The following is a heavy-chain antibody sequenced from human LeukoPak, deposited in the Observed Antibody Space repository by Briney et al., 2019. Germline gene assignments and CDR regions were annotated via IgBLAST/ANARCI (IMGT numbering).Heavy chain of an antibody. CDR3: ARRIAARYNWFDP. D-gene: IGHD6-6*01. CDR1: GDSISSSSYY. Sequence: SETLSLTCTVSGDSISSSSYYWGWIRQPPGKGLEWIGSIYYSGSTYYNPSLKSRVTISVDTSKNQFSLKLSSVTAADTAVYYCARRIAARYNWFDPWGQGTLVTVSS. V-gene: IGHV4-39*01. J-gene: IGHJ5*02. CDR2: IYYSGST.